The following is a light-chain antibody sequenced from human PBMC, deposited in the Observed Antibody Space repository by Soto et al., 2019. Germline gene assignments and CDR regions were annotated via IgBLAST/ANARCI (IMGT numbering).Light chain of an antibody. CDR1: QSVSTW. CDR2: DAS. CDR3: QQYNSYSPT. J-gene: IGKJ1*01. V-gene: IGKV1-5*01. Sequence: DIQMTQSPSSLSASVGDTVTITCRASQSVSTWLAWYQQRAWKAPKLLIYDASSLESGVPSRFRGFGSGTELTLTISSLQPEDSATYYCQQYNSYSPTFGQGTKVEV.